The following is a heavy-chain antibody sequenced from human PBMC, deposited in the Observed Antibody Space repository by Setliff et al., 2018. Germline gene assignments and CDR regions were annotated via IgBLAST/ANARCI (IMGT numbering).Heavy chain of an antibody. Sequence: SETLSLTCTVSGGSISSGSNYWSWIRQPAGRGLECIGHNDPSGNTNYHPSLKSRVTISGDTSKNQISLKLSSVTPADTAVDYCARGSEFYYGSGSIDSWGQGPLVTVSS. CDR1: GGSISSGSNY. D-gene: IGHD3-10*01. J-gene: IGHJ4*02. CDR2: NDPSGNT. CDR3: ARGSEFYYGSGSIDS. V-gene: IGHV4-61*10.